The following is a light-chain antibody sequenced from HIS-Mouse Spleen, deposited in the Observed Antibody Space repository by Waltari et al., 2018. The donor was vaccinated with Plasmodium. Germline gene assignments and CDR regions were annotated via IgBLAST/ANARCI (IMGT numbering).Light chain of an antibody. J-gene: IGKJ1*01. V-gene: IGKV3-20*01. CDR2: GAS. CDR1: QSVSSSD. CDR3: QQYGSSPRT. Sequence: EIVLTQSPGTLSLSPGERATLSCRASQSVSSSDLAWYQQKPGQAPRLRIYGASSRATGIPDRFSGSGSGTDFTLTISRLEPEDFAVYYCQQYGSSPRTFGQGTKVEIK.